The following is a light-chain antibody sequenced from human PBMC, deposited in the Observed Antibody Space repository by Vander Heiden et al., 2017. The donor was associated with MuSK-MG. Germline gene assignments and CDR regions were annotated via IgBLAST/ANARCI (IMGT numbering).Light chain of an antibody. CDR2: DNN. CDR1: SSNIGNND. V-gene: IGLV1-51*01. CDR3: GTWDSSLSVVV. Sequence: SCSGSSSNIGNNDVSWYQQLPGTAPKLLIYDNNRRPSGIPDRCSGAKSGASATLGITGLQTGDEADYYCGTWDSSLSVVVFGGGTKLTVL. J-gene: IGLJ2*01.